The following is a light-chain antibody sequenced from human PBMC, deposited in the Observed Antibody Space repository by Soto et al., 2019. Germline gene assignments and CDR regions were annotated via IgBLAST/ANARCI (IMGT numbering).Light chain of an antibody. CDR1: QRLLHSNGNYF. J-gene: IGKJ2*01. V-gene: IGKV2-28*01. CDR3: MQSLQTPYT. CDR2: LGC. Sequence: EIVMTQSPPSLTVTPGEPASISCRSSQRLLHSNGNYFLDWYLQKPGQSPQLLIYLGCNRASGVPDRVSGSGVGTDFTLKISRVEAEGVRVYYCMQSLQTPYTFGQGIRLEIK.